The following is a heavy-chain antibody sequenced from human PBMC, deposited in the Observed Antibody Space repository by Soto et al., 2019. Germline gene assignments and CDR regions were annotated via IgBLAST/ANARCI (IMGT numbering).Heavy chain of an antibody. J-gene: IGHJ6*01. CDR1: GGTFSSYA. CDR3: AGYCSGGSCYEIGYYYYGMDV. D-gene: IGHD2-15*01. V-gene: IGHV1-69*13. CDR2: IIPIFGTA. Sequence: ASVKVSCKASGGTFSSYAVSWVRQAPGQGLEWMGGIIPIFGTANYAQKFQGRVTITADESTSTAYMELSSLRSEDTAVYYCAGYCSGGSCYEIGYYYYGMDVWGNETMATVSS.